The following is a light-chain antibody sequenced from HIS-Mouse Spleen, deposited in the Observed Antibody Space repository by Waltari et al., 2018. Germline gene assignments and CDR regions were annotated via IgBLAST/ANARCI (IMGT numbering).Light chain of an antibody. V-gene: IGLV3-1*01. CDR1: KLGDKY. Sequence: SYEPTQPPSVSVSPGQTASITCSGDKLGDKYACWYQQKPGKSPVLVIYQDSKRPSGIPERFSGSNSGNTATLTISGTQAMDEADYYCQAWDSSTVVFGGGTKLTVL. CDR3: QAWDSSTVV. CDR2: QDS. J-gene: IGLJ2*01.